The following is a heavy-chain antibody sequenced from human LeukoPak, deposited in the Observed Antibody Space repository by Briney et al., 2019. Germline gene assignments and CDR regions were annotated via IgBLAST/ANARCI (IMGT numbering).Heavy chain of an antibody. Sequence: AGGSLRLSCAASGFTFSSYAMHWVRQAPGKGLEYVSGISNTGSSTYYAKSVKGSFTMSRDNTRSTLYLQMGSLRPDVVAAYYCARDQGHCCTTSCLIVGILDYWGQGTLVTVSS. CDR3: ARDQGHCCTTSCLIVGILDY. V-gene: IGHV3-64*01. CDR2: ISNTGSST. CDR1: GFTFSSYA. J-gene: IGHJ4*02. D-gene: IGHD2-2*01.